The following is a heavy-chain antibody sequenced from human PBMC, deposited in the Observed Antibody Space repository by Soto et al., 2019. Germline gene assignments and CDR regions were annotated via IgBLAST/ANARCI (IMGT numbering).Heavy chain of an antibody. D-gene: IGHD2-15*01. CDR3: ARDVRSIVEVVAGRLLDF. CDR2: ISGYNGHT. Sequence: QVQLVQSGTEVTKPGASVKVACKTSGYTFASYGISWVRQAPGQGLEWMGWISGYNGHTCYAQNVHDRVTMTTDTSTSTAYMEVRSLRSDDTAIYFCARDVRSIVEVVAGRLLDFWGQGTLVTVSS. CDR1: GYTFASYG. J-gene: IGHJ4*02. V-gene: IGHV1-18*01.